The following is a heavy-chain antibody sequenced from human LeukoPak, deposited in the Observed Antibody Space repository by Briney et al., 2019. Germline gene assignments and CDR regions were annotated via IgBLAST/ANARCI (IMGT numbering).Heavy chain of an antibody. CDR3: ARVYDSSRGYYYYGMDV. Sequence: GESLKISCKGSGCSFTSYWIGWVRQMPGKGLEWMGIIYPGDSDTRYSPSFQGQVTISADKSISTAYLQWSSLKASDTAMYYCARVYDSSRGYYYYGMDVWGLGTTVTVSS. V-gene: IGHV5-51*01. J-gene: IGHJ6*02. CDR1: GCSFTSYW. CDR2: IYPGDSDT. D-gene: IGHD3-22*01.